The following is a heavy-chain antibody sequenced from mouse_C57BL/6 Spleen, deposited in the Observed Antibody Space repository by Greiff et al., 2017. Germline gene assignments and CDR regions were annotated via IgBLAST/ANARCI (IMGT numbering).Heavy chain of an antibody. Sequence: EVQLVESGGDLVKPGGSLKLSCAASGFTFSSYGMSWVRQTPDKRLEWVATISSGGSYTYYPDSVKGRFTISRDNAKNTLYLQMSSLKSEDTAMYYCATAQATGFAYWGQGTLVTVSA. J-gene: IGHJ3*01. CDR2: ISSGGSYT. D-gene: IGHD3-2*02. V-gene: IGHV5-6*01. CDR1: GFTFSSYG. CDR3: ATAQATGFAY.